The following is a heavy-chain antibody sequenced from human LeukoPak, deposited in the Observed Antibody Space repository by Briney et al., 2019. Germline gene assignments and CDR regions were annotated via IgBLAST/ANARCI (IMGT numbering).Heavy chain of an antibody. V-gene: IGHV3-30*02. Sequence: QSGGSLRLSCAASGFTFSSFDMHWVRQAPGKGLEWVAIIRYDGSNKYYADSVKGRFTISRDNSKNTLYLQMNSLRAEDTAVYYCAKDGPDPPTRATRYYFDYWGQGTLVTVSS. CDR3: AKDGPDPPTRATRYYFDY. J-gene: IGHJ4*02. CDR2: IRYDGSNK. D-gene: IGHD1-14*01. CDR1: GFTFSSFD.